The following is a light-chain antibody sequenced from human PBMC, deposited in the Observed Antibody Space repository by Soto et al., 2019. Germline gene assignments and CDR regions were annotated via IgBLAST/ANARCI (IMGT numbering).Light chain of an antibody. V-gene: IGKV3-15*01. CDR2: GAS. Sequence: EIVLTQSPGTLSLSPGERATLSCRASQSVSSNVAWYQQKPGQAPRLLIYGASTRATGIPDRFSGSGSGTECTLTTRSLQSEDWAVYYCQQYNNWPGKVGQETKL. CDR3: QQYNNWPGK. CDR1: QSVSSN. J-gene: IGKJ1*01.